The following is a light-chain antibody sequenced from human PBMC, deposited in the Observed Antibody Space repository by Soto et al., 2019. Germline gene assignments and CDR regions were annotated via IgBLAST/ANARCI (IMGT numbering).Light chain of an antibody. CDR3: TSYVASNIWV. CDR2: EVS. V-gene: IGLV2-8*01. CDR1: SSDVGAYKY. J-gene: IGLJ3*02. Sequence: QSALTQPPSASESPGQSVTISCTGTSSDVGAYKYVSWYQQYPGKPPKLMIYEVSKRPSGVPDGFSGSKSGNTASLSVSGLQAEDEADYYCTSYVASNIWVFGGGIKLPVL.